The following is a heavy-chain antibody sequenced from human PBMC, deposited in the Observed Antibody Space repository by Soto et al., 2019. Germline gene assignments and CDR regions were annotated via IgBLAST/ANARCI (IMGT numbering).Heavy chain of an antibody. CDR1: GFTFSDHY. CDR3: ARAPHVKLWPD. Sequence: PGGSLRLSCAASGFTFSDHYMDWVRQAPGKGLEWVGRIRNKANSYTTEYAASVKGRFTVSRDDSKNSLYLQMNSLKTEDTAVYYCARAPHVKLWPDWGQGTLVTVSS. CDR2: IRNKANSYTT. V-gene: IGHV3-72*01. D-gene: IGHD5-18*01. J-gene: IGHJ4*02.